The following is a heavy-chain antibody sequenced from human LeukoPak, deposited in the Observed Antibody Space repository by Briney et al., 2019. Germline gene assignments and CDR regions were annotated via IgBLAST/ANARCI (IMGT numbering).Heavy chain of an antibody. CDR3: ARTQVRVVAATAVLFDP. Sequence: ASVKVSCKASGYTFTSYAMHWVRQAPGQRLEWMGWINAGNGNTKYSQKFQGRVTITRDTSASTAYMELSSLRSEDTAVYYCARTQVRVVAATAVLFDPWGQGTLVTVSS. CDR2: INAGNGNT. CDR1: GYTFTSYA. D-gene: IGHD2-15*01. J-gene: IGHJ5*02. V-gene: IGHV1-3*01.